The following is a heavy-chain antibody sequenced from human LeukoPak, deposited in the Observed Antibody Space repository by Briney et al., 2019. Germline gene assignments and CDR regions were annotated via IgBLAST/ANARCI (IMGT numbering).Heavy chain of an antibody. Sequence: GGSLRLSCAASGFTFSSYGMHWVRQAPGKGLEWVAVIWYDGSNKYYADSVKGRFTISRDNSKNTLYLQMNSLRAEDTAVYYCAKVNWNSYYFDYWGQGTLVTVSS. V-gene: IGHV3-33*06. J-gene: IGHJ4*02. CDR2: IWYDGSNK. CDR3: AKVNWNSYYFDY. CDR1: GFTFSSYG. D-gene: IGHD1-1*01.